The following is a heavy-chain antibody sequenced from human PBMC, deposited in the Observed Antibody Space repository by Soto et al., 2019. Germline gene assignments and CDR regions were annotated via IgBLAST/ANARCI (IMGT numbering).Heavy chain of an antibody. CDR2: VYSSGST. D-gene: IGHD2-21*01. CDR3: VRRAVVAGTGSLENWLAL. Sequence: SETLSLTCTVSGDSITSYNWNWLRQPPGKALEWIGYVYSSGSTNYNPSLKSRVTISVDTSRNQFSLKVNSVTAADTAVYYCVRRAVVAGTGSLENWLALWGQGILVIVSS. J-gene: IGHJ5*02. CDR1: GDSITSYN. V-gene: IGHV4-59*01.